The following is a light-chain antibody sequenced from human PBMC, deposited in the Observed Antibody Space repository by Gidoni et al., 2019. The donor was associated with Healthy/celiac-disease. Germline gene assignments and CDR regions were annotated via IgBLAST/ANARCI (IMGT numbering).Light chain of an antibody. Sequence: EIVMTQSPATLSVSPGERATLSCRASQRVSSYLAWYQQKPGQAPRLLIYGASTRATGIPARFSGSGSGTEFTLTISSLQSEDFAVYYCQQYNNWPWTFGQGTKVEIK. CDR3: QQYNNWPWT. V-gene: IGKV3-15*01. CDR1: QRVSSY. CDR2: GAS. J-gene: IGKJ1*01.